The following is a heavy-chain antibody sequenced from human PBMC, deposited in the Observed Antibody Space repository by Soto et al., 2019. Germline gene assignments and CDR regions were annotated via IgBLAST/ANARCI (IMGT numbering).Heavy chain of an antibody. CDR3: ATANTPYAFDM. CDR1: GLTFSISW. J-gene: IGHJ3*02. Sequence: VQLVESGGGLVQPGESLRLSCAASGLTFSISWMTWFRQAPGEGLEWVSNINPAGNVQQYADSVKERFTITRDNAKNSLVRQMSGLRVEDTAVYYCATANTPYAFDMWGQGTMFTVSS. CDR2: INPAGNVQ. V-gene: IGHV3-7*01.